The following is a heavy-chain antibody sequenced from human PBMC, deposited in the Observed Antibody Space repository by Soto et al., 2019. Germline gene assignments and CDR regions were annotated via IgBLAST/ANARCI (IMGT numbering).Heavy chain of an antibody. D-gene: IGHD5-12*01. J-gene: IGHJ4*02. CDR3: VRVVAIPGYPDN. V-gene: IGHV1-69*12. CDR2: IVPIVDTS. Sequence: QVQLVQSGAEVRQPASSVKVSCKTSGGTFSSYAISWVRQAPGQGLEWMGGIVPIVDTSTYAQKFQGRVRITAAESTSTVYMELSSLRSDDTAVYYCVRVVAIPGYPDNWGQGTLVTVSS. CDR1: GGTFSSYA.